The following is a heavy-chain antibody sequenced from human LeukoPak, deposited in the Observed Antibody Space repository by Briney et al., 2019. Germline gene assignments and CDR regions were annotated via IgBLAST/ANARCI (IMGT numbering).Heavy chain of an antibody. J-gene: IGHJ5*02. CDR3: AREFGLVPAANEYNWFDP. D-gene: IGHD2-2*01. CDR2: IYYSGST. CDR1: GGSISSGDYY. Sequence: SQTLSLTCTVSGGSISSGDYYWSWIRQPPGKGLEWIGYIYYSGSTYYNPSLKSRVTISVDTSKNQFSLKLSSVTAADTAVYYCAREFGLVPAANEYNWFDPWGQGTLVTVSS. V-gene: IGHV4-30-4*08.